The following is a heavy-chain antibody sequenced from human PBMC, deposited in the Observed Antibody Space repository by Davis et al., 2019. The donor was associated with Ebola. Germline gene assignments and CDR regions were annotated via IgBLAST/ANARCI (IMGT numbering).Heavy chain of an antibody. CDR3: TTEGAAHTRDY. CDR2: IRSKANSYAT. D-gene: IGHD6-6*01. J-gene: IGHJ4*02. CDR1: GFIFGDYA. V-gene: IGHV3-73*01. Sequence: GESLKISCTASGFIFGDYAMTWVRQASGKGLEWVGRIRSKANSYATAYAASVKGRFTISRDDSKNTAYLQMNSLKTEDTAVYNCTTEGAAHTRDYWGQGTLVTVSS.